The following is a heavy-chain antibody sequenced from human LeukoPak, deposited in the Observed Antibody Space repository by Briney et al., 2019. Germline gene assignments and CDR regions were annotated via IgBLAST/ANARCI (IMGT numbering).Heavy chain of an antibody. J-gene: IGHJ4*02. CDR1: GYTFTSYD. CDR2: MNPNSGNT. CDR3: ARPSYCSGGSCYPGVDY. D-gene: IGHD2-15*01. Sequence: ASVKVSCKASGYTFTSYDINWVRQATGQGLEWMGWMNPNSGNTGYAQKFQGRVTMTRNTSTSTAYMELSSLRSEDTAVYYCARPSYCSGGSCYPGVDYWGQGTLVTVSS. V-gene: IGHV1-8*01.